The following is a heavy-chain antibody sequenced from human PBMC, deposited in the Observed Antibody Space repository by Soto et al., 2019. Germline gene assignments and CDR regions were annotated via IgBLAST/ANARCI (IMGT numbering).Heavy chain of an antibody. CDR2: IYWDDDK. J-gene: IGHJ4*02. D-gene: IGHD2-15*01. CDR1: GFSLSTSGVG. Sequence: QITLKESGPTLVKPTQTLTLTCTFSGFSLSTSGVGVGWIRQPPGKALEWLALIYWDDDKRYSPSLKSRLTITMYTAKNPVVLTMNNMDPLDTATYYCAHRPSYCSGGSCYSGFDYWGQGTLVTVSS. CDR3: AHRPSYCSGGSCYSGFDY. V-gene: IGHV2-5*02.